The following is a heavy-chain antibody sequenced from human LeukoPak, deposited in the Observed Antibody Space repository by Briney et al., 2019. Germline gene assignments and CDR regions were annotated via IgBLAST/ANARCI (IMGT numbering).Heavy chain of an antibody. CDR1: GGTFSSYA. CDR3: ARDLVGDSPDYYYGMDV. CDR2: IIPIFGIA. V-gene: IGHV1-69*04. Sequence: SVKVSCKASGGTFSSYAISWVRQALGQGLEWMGRIIPIFGIANYAQKFQGRVTITADKSTSTAYMELSSLRSEDTAVYYCARDLVGDSPDYYYGMDVWGQGTTVTVSS. D-gene: IGHD4-17*01. J-gene: IGHJ6*02.